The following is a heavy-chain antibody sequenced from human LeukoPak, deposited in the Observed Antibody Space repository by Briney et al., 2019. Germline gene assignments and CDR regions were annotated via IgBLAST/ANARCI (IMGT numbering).Heavy chain of an antibody. V-gene: IGHV4-34*01. CDR2: IYHSGST. Sequence: SETLSLTCAVCGGSFSGDFWSWIRQPPGKGLEWIGEIYHSGSTNYNPSLKSRVTISVDKSKNQFSLKLSSVTAADTAVYYCARGEPYYYGSGSYRDYYFDYWGQGTLVTVSS. D-gene: IGHD3-10*01. J-gene: IGHJ4*02. CDR1: GGSFSGDF. CDR3: ARGEPYYYGSGSYRDYYFDY.